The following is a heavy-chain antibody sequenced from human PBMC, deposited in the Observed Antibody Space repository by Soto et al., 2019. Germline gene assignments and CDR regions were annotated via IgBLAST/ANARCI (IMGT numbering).Heavy chain of an antibody. CDR2: IYYSGST. CDR3: ARERITLFRYYYYYYYMDV. J-gene: IGHJ6*03. CDR1: GGSISSGGYY. Sequence: QVQLQESGPGLVKPSQTLSLTCTVSGGSISSGGYYWSWIRQHPGKGLEWIGYIYYSGSTYYNPSLKSRVTISVDTSKNQFSLKLSSVTAADTAVYYCARERITLFRYYYYYYYMDVWGKGTTVTVSS. V-gene: IGHV4-31*03. D-gene: IGHD3-10*01.